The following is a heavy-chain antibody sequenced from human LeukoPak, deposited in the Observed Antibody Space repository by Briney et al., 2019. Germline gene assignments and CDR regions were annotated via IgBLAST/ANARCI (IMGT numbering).Heavy chain of an antibody. J-gene: IGHJ4*02. Sequence: SETLSLTCSVSGGSITITTRYWRWIRQPPGKGLEWIGTIYYSGTTYYNPSLKSRVTISVDTSKNQFSLRLSSVTAADTAVYYCARLVGAATDPFDYWGQGTLVTVSS. D-gene: IGHD2-15*01. CDR2: IYYSGTT. CDR1: GGSITITTRY. V-gene: IGHV4-39*01. CDR3: ARLVGAATDPFDY.